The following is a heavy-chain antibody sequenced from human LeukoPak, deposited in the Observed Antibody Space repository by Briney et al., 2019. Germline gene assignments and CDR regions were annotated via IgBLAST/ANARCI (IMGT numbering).Heavy chain of an antibody. V-gene: IGHV3-21*01. CDR2: ISSSSSYI. CDR1: GFNFSSYS. Sequence: NPGGSLRLSCAASGFNFSSYSMNWVRQAPGKGLEWVSSISSSSSYIYYADSVKGRFTISRDNAKNSLYLQMNSLRAEDTAVYYWARDYTYYYDRSSYPDYWGQGTLVTVSS. D-gene: IGHD3-22*01. J-gene: IGHJ4*02. CDR3: ARDYTYYYDRSSYPDY.